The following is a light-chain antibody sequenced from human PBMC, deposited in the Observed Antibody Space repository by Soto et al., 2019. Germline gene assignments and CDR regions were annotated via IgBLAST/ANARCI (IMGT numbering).Light chain of an antibody. Sequence: EIVLTHSPATLSLSPGERATLSCSASQSVSSYLAWYQQKPGQAPRLLIYDASNGATGIPARFSGSGSGTDFTLTISSLEPEDFAVYYCQQRSNWAFGQGTKVDIK. J-gene: IGKJ1*01. CDR1: QSVSSY. V-gene: IGKV3-11*01. CDR3: QQRSNWA. CDR2: DAS.